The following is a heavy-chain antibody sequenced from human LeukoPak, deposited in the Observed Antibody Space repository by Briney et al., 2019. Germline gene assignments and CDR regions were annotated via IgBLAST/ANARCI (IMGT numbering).Heavy chain of an antibody. Sequence: GGSLRLSCAASGFTFSSCAMSWVRQAPGKGLEWVSGISWNSGSIGYADSVKGRFTISRDNAKNSLYLQMNSLRAEDTALYYCAKDSGAYDSSGHVDYWGQGTLVTVSS. CDR1: GFTFSSCA. J-gene: IGHJ4*02. V-gene: IGHV3-9*01. D-gene: IGHD3-22*01. CDR3: AKDSGAYDSSGHVDY. CDR2: ISWNSGSI.